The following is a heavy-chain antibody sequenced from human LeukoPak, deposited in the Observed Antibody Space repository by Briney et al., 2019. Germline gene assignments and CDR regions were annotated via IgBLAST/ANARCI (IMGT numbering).Heavy chain of an antibody. CDR1: GFTFSSYA. CDR3: ARGEISSSRKDY. Sequence: GRSLRLSCAASGFTFSSYAMHWVRQAPGKGLEWVAAISHDGSNKYYADSVKGRFTLSRDSSKNTLYLQMDSLRAEDTAVYYCARGEISSSRKDYWGQRTPVTVSS. CDR2: ISHDGSNK. J-gene: IGHJ4*02. V-gene: IGHV3-30-3*01. D-gene: IGHD6-13*01.